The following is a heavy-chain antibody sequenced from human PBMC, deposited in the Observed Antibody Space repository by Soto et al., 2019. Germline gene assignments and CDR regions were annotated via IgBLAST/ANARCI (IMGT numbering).Heavy chain of an antibody. CDR2: IFSNDEK. J-gene: IGHJ4*02. V-gene: IGHV2-26*03. CDR3: VRIRGGSGWYQVLFDY. D-gene: IGHD6-19*01. Sequence: QVTLKESGPVLVKPTETLTLTCTISGFSLSNARMGVSWIRQPPGKALEWLAHIFSNDEKSYSTSLKSRLTISKDTSKSQVVLTMTNMDPVDTATYYCVRIRGGSGWYQVLFDYWGQGTLVTVSS. CDR1: GFSLSNARMG.